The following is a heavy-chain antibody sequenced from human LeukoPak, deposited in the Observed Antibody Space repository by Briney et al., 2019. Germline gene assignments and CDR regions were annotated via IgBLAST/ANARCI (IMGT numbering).Heavy chain of an antibody. CDR1: DASVKGYY. J-gene: IGHJ6*03. V-gene: IGHV4-59*02. Sequence: SETLSLTCTVSDASVKGYYWSWIGQPPGKGLEWIGYIHYTGNTDYNPSLTSRVTMSVDTSKNQFSLMLTSVTAADTAVYYCARGHSSSWYDNYYYYYMDVWGKGTTVTVSS. CDR3: ARGHSSSWYDNYYYYYMDV. D-gene: IGHD6-13*01. CDR2: IHYTGNT.